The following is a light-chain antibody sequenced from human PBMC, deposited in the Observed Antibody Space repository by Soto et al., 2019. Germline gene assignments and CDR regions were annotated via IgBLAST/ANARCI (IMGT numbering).Light chain of an antibody. J-gene: IGKJ4*01. CDR2: DAS. Sequence: EILMTQSPATLSLSPGEGATLSCRSSQSVGSNLAWYQQKPGQAPRLLIYDASNRATGIPARFSGSGSGTDFTLTISSLEPEDFAVYYCQQRSNWQGLTFGGGTKVDIK. CDR3: QQRSNWQGLT. V-gene: IGKV3D-11*02. CDR1: QSVGSN.